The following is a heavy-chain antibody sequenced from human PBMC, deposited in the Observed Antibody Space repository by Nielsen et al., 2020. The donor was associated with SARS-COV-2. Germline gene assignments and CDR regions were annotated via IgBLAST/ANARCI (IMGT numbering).Heavy chain of an antibody. J-gene: IGHJ4*02. CDR2: ISYDGSNK. D-gene: IGHD1-26*01. CDR3: AKVGLYSGSYLGDDY. CDR1: GFTFSSYG. Sequence: EGSLRLSCAASGFTFSSYGMHWVRQAPGKGLEWVAVISYDGSNKYYADSVKGRFTISRDNSKNTLYLQMNSLRAEDTAVYYCAKVGLYSGSYLGDDYWGQGTLVTVSS. V-gene: IGHV3-30*18.